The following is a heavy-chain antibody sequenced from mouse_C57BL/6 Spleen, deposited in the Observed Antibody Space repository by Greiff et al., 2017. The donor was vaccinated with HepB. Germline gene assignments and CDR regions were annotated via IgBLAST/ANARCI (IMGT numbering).Heavy chain of an antibody. Sequence: VKLQQSGAELVRPGPSVKMSCKASGYTFTNYWIGWAKQRPGHGLEWIGDIYPGGGYTNYNEKFKGKATLTADKSSSTAYMQFSSLTSEDSAIYYCARCYDGYYDYAMDYWGQGTSVTVSS. V-gene: IGHV1-63*01. CDR1: GYTFTNYW. J-gene: IGHJ4*01. CDR2: IYPGGGYT. D-gene: IGHD2-3*01. CDR3: ARCYDGYYDYAMDY.